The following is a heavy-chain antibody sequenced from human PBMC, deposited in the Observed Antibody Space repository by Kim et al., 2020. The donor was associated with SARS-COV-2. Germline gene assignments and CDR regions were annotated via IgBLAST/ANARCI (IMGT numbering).Heavy chain of an antibody. D-gene: IGHD3-22*01. J-gene: IGHJ6*02. V-gene: IGHV5-51*01. Sequence: GESLKISCKGSGYSFTSYWIGWVRQMPGKGLEWMGIIYPGDSDTRYSPSFQGQVTISADKSISTAYLQWSSLKASDTAMYYCARHGDDSSGYYELNYGMDVWGQGTTVTVSS. CDR2: IYPGDSDT. CDR3: ARHGDDSSGYYELNYGMDV. CDR1: GYSFTSYW.